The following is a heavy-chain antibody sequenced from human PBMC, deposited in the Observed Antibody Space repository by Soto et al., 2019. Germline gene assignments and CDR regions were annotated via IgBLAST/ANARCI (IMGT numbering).Heavy chain of an antibody. CDR3: PRDPPRLDYHDSSGHFDY. CDR1: GGSISSYY. D-gene: IGHD3-22*01. J-gene: IGHJ4*02. Sequence: SETLPLTCPVSGGSISSYYWIWIRQPAGKGLEWIGRIYTSGSTNYNASLQSRVTISVDTSKNHLSLKLSSVTAADTAVYYCPRDPPRLDYHDSSGHFDYGGQGTMVTVSS. CDR2: IYTSGST. V-gene: IGHV4-4*07.